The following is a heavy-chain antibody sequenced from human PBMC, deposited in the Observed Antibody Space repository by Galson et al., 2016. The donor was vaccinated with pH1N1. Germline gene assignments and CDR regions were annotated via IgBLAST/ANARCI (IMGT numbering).Heavy chain of an antibody. CDR3: ARRPEIYYYRMDV. Sequence: SVKVSCKASGGILSIHGISWVRQAPGEGLEWMGGIIPMFGTTDYAQKFQGRVTFTADDSTSTAYMELSSLRSEDTAVYYCARRPEIYYYRMDVWGQGTTVTVSS. CDR1: GGILSIHG. V-gene: IGHV1-69*13. D-gene: IGHD1-14*01. CDR2: IIPMFGTT. J-gene: IGHJ6*02.